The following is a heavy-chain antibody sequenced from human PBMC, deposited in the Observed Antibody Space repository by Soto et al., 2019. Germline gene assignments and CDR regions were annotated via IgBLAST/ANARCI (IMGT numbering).Heavy chain of an antibody. Sequence: SVTLSLTCTVSGGSINSYYWSWIQQPPGKGLEWFGYIYYSGSTNYNPSLKSRVTISVDTSKNQFSLKLSSVTAADTAVYYCARGGSSAWHNWFDPWGQGTLVTVSS. V-gene: IGHV4-59*01. D-gene: IGHD6-25*01. CDR1: GGSINSYY. J-gene: IGHJ5*02. CDR2: IYYSGST. CDR3: ARGGSSAWHNWFDP.